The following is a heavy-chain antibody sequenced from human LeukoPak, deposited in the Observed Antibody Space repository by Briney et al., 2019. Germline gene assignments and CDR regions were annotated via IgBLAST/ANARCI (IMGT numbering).Heavy chain of an antibody. CDR3: AREFVVVPAAISPYYYYGMDV. V-gene: IGHV7-4-1*02. J-gene: IGHJ6*02. CDR1: GYTFTSYA. CDR2: INTNTGNP. Sequence: ASVKVSCKASGYTFTSYAMHWVRQAPGQGLEWMGWINTNTGNPTYAQGFTGRFVFSLDTSVSTAYLQISSLKAEDTAVYYCAREFVVVPAAISPYYYYGMDVWGQGTTVTVSS. D-gene: IGHD2-2*02.